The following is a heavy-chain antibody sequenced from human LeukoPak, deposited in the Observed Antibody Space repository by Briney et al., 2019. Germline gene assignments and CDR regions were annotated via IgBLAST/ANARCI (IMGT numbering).Heavy chain of an antibody. CDR3: AREGDYYCSGGSCYDY. J-gene: IGHJ4*02. V-gene: IGHV3-7*01. D-gene: IGHD2-15*01. CDR2: IKEDGSEK. CDR1: GFTFRNYY. Sequence: GRSLRLSCAASGFTFRNYYMHWVRQAPGKGLEWVANIKEDGSEKYYVDSVKGRFTISRDNAKNSVYLQMNSLRAEDTAVYYCAREGDYYCSGGSCYDYWGQGTLVTVSS.